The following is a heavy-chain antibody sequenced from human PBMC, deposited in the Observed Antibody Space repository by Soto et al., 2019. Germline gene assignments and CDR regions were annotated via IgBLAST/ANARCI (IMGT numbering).Heavy chain of an antibody. CDR3: ATTDYYDSSGYYYIHDFDY. CDR1: GYSFTSYW. V-gene: IGHV5-51*01. CDR2: IYPVDSDT. D-gene: IGHD3-22*01. J-gene: IGHJ4*02. Sequence: ESLSISFTGSGYSFTSYWIGLVRQMPGKGLEWMGIIYPVDSDTRYSPSFQGQVTISADKSISTAYLQWSSLKASDTAMYYCATTDYYDSSGYYYIHDFDYWGQGTLVTGSS.